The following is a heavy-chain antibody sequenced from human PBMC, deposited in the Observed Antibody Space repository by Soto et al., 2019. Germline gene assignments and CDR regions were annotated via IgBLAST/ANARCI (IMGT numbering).Heavy chain of an antibody. D-gene: IGHD1-1*01. J-gene: IGHJ5*02. V-gene: IGHV4-34*01. Sequence: SDTLSLTCAVYGGSFSGYYWSWIRQPPGKGLEWIGEINHSGSTNYNPSLKSRVTISVGTSKNQFSLKLSSVTAADTAVYYCARDVSTWNHHGSVVGFDPWGQGTLVTVSS. CDR3: ARDVSTWNHHGSVVGFDP. CDR2: INHSGST. CDR1: GGSFSGYY.